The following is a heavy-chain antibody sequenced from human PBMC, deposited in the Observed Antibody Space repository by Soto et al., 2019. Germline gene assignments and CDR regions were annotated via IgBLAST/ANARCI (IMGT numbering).Heavy chain of an antibody. D-gene: IGHD5-18*01. J-gene: IGHJ4*02. Sequence: QVQLVESGGGVVQPGRSLRLSCAASGFTFSSYAMHWVRQAPGKGLEWVAVISYDGSNKYYADSVKGRFTISRDNSKNTLYLQMNSLRAEDTAVYYCARGGDTAMVYFDYWGQGTLVTVSS. CDR3: ARGGDTAMVYFDY. CDR2: ISYDGSNK. CDR1: GFTFSSYA. V-gene: IGHV3-30-3*01.